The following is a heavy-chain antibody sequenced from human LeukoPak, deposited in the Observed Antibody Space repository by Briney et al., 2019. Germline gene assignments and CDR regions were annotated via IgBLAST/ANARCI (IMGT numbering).Heavy chain of an antibody. V-gene: IGHV3-21*01. CDR2: ISSSSYI. D-gene: IGHD1-26*01. CDR3: ARSPRRVGATLMREYFQH. CDR1: GFTFSSYS. J-gene: IGHJ1*01. Sequence: PGGSLRLSCAASGFTFSSYSMNWVRQAPGKGLEWVSSISSSSYIYYADSVKGRFTISRDNAKNSLYLQMNSLRAEDTAVYYCARSPRRVGATLMREYFQHWGQGTLVTVSS.